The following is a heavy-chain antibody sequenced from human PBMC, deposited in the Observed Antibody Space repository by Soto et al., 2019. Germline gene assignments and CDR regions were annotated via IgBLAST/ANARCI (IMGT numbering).Heavy chain of an antibody. CDR3: ARDPLTMVRGVIILSYGMDV. Sequence: QVQLVESGGGVVQPGRSLRLSCAASGFTFSSYGMHWVRQAPGKGLEWVAVIWYDGSNKYYADSVKGRFTISRDNSKNTLYLKMNSLRAEDTAVYYCARDPLTMVRGVIILSYGMDVWGQGTTVTVSS. J-gene: IGHJ6*02. D-gene: IGHD3-10*01. V-gene: IGHV3-33*01. CDR2: IWYDGSNK. CDR1: GFTFSSYG.